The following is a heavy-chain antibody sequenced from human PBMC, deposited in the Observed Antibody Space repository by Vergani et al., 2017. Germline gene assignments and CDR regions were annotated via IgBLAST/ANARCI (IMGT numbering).Heavy chain of an antibody. CDR1: GFTLGDYA. V-gene: IGHV3-30*02. Sequence: VHLVESGGGLVQPGRSLRLSCSGSGFTLGDYAMTWVRQAPGKGLEWVSFIRYDGSSEYYADSVKGRFTISRDNSKNTLFLQMNSLRPEDTAVYYCARDTVTGSRYFDYWGQGTLVTVSS. D-gene: IGHD6-19*01. CDR2: IRYDGSSE. J-gene: IGHJ4*02. CDR3: ARDTVTGSRYFDY.